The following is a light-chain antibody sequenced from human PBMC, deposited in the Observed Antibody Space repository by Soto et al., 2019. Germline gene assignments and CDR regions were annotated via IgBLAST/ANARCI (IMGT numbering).Light chain of an antibody. V-gene: IGKV3-11*01. CDR2: DAS. Sequence: EIVLTQSPATLSLSPGERATLSCRASQSISTYVAWYQQKPGQAPRLLIYDASNRATGIPGRVSGSGSGTDFTLTISSLEPEDFAVYYCQQRSHWPGTFGPGTKVDF. J-gene: IGKJ3*01. CDR3: QQRSHWPGT. CDR1: QSISTY.